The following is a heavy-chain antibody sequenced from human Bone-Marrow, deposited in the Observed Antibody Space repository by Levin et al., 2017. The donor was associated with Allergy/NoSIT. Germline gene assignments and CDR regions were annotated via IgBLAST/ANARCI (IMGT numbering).Heavy chain of an antibody. V-gene: IGHV1-69*13. Sequence: VASVKVSCKASGGTFSSYAISWVRQAPGQGLEWMGGIIPIFGTANYAQKFQGRVTITADESTSTAYMELSSLRSEDTAVYYCAITLAAAVNTIFDYWGQGTLVTVSS. CDR3: AITLAAAVNTIFDY. CDR1: GGTFSSYA. CDR2: IIPIFGTA. D-gene: IGHD6-13*01. J-gene: IGHJ4*02.